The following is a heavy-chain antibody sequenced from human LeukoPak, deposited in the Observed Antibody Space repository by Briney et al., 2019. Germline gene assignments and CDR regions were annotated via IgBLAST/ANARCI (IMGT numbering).Heavy chain of an antibody. CDR2: MSSSSRTT. J-gene: IGHJ6*03. D-gene: IGHD1-26*01. CDR3: SRDYPRRLSDQWGYYYYMDV. Sequence: GGSLRLSCAVSGFTLSSYSMNWVRQAPGKGLEWVSYMSSSSRTTNYADSVKGRFTISRDNAKNSLYLQMNSLRAEDTAVYYCSRDYPRRLSDQWGYYYYMDVWGKGTTVTVSS. V-gene: IGHV3-48*04. CDR1: GFTLSSYS.